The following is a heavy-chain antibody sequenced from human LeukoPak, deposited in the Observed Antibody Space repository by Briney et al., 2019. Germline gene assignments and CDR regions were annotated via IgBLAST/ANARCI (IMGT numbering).Heavy chain of an antibody. CDR1: GGSISSGSYC. J-gene: IGHJ6*03. V-gene: IGHV4-61*09. D-gene: IGHD3-16*01. CDR3: ARETSQKGAHYMDV. Sequence: SQTLSLTCTVSGGSISSGSYCWSWIRQPAGKGLEWIGHIYRSGSTNYNPSLKSRVTISVDTSKNQFSLKLSSVTAADTAVYYCARETSQKGAHYMDVWGKGTTVTISS. CDR2: IYRSGST.